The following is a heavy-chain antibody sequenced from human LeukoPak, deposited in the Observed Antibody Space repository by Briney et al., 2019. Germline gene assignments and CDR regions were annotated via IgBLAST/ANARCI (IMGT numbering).Heavy chain of an antibody. CDR1: GFTFSRYW. D-gene: IGHD5-18*01. Sequence: TGGSLRLSCAASGFTFSRYWMHWVRQAPGKGLVWVSRINSDGSSTSYADSVKGRFTISRDNAKNTLYLQMNSLRAEDTAVYYCAKGGIQLWSDPMLGFDPWGQGTLVTVSS. V-gene: IGHV3-74*01. CDR3: AKGGIQLWSDPMLGFDP. CDR2: INSDGSST. J-gene: IGHJ5*02.